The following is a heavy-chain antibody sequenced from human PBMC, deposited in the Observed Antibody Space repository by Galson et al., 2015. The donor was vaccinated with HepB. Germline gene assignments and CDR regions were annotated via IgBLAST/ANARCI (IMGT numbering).Heavy chain of an antibody. J-gene: IGHJ5*02. CDR2: ISAGNGNT. D-gene: IGHD2-15*01. V-gene: IGHV1-3*01. CDR3: ARERQAWDIVVVVAATGWFDP. CDR1: GYTFTSYA. Sequence: SVKVSCKASGYTFTSYAMHWVRQAPGQRLEWMGWISAGNGNTKYSQKFQGRVTITRDTSASTAYMELSSLRSEDTAVYYCARERQAWDIVVVVAATGWFDPWGQGTLVTVSS.